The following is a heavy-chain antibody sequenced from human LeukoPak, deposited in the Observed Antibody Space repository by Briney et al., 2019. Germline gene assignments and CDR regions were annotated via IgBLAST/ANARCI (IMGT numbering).Heavy chain of an antibody. CDR1: GGSISSGGYS. D-gene: IGHD6-13*01. CDR2: IYHSGST. V-gene: IGHV4-30-2*01. J-gene: IGHJ4*02. Sequence: SQTLSLTCAVSGGSISSGGYSWSWIRQPPGKGLKWIGYIYHSGSTYYNPSLKSRVTISVDRSKNQFSLKLSSVTAADAAVYYCARGPAYSSSWYDYWGQGTLVTVSS. CDR3: ARGPAYSSSWYDY.